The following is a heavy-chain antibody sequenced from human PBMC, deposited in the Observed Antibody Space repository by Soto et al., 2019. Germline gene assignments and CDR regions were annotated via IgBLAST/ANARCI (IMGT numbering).Heavy chain of an antibody. CDR2: ISYDGSSK. CDR1: GFTFSNYG. Sequence: QVQLVESGGGVVQPGRSLRLSCAASGFTFSNYGIHWVHQAPGKGLEWVAVISYDGSSKDYADSVKGRFTISRDNSKNTLYLQMNSLTIEDTAVYYCAKDDGSTWSMFYSYYGVDVWGQGTTVTVSS. V-gene: IGHV3-30*18. D-gene: IGHD6-13*01. CDR3: AKDDGSTWSMFYSYYGVDV. J-gene: IGHJ6*02.